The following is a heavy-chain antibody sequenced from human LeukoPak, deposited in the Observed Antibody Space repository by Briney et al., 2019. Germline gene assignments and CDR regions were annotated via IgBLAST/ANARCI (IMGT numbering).Heavy chain of an antibody. V-gene: IGHV3-23*01. CDR2: ISGSGGST. D-gene: IGHD2-2*02. J-gene: IGHJ6*02. CDR1: GFTFSSYA. Sequence: GGSLRLSCAASGFTFSSYAMSWVRQAPGKGLEWVSAISGSGGSTYYADSVKGRFTISRDNSKNTLYLQMNSLRAEDTAVYYCAKWQYQLLYTPYYYYGMDVWGQGTTVTVSS. CDR3: AKWQYQLLYTPYYYYGMDV.